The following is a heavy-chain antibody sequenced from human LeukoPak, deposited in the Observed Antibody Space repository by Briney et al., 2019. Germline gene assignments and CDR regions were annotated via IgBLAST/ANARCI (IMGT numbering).Heavy chain of an antibody. V-gene: IGHV1-69*06. D-gene: IGHD5-18*01. CDR2: IIPIFGTA. Sequence: SVKVSCKASGGTFTSYAISWVRQAPGQGLEWMGGIIPIFGTANYAQKFQGRVTITADKSTSTAYMELSSLRSQDTAVYYCARDLETDTAMVLHYWGQGTLVTVSS. CDR1: GGTFTSYA. CDR3: ARDLETDTAMVLHY. J-gene: IGHJ4*02.